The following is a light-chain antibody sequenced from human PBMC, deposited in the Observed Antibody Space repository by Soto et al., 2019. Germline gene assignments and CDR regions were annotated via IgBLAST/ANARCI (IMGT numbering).Light chain of an antibody. V-gene: IGLV2-14*01. CDR3: ISYTVSKSYV. Sequence: QSVLTQPASVSGSPGQSITISCSGTSSDIGAYDHVAWYQQFAGNSPKLMSDSASNRPSGVSNLFSGSKSGNTASLTISGLQAEDEADYYCISYTVSKSYVFGSGTKVTVL. CDR1: SSDIGAYDH. J-gene: IGLJ1*01. CDR2: SAS.